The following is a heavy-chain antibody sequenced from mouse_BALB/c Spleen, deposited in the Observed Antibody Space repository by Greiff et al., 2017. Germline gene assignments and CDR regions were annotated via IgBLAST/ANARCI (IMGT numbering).Heavy chain of an antibody. CDR1: GYTFTDYA. V-gene: IGHV1-67*01. CDR2: ISTYYGNT. J-gene: IGHJ1*01. CDR3: ARGTTVRDWYFDV. Sequence: QVQLQQSGPELVRPGVSVKISCKGSGYTFTDYAMHWVKQSHAKSLEWIGVISTYYGNTNYNQKFKGKATMTVDKSSSTAYMELARLTSEDSAIYYCARGTTVRDWYFDVWGAGTTVTVSS. D-gene: IGHD1-1*01.